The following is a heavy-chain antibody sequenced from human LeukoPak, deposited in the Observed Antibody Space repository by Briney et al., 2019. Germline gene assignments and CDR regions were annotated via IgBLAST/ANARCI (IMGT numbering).Heavy chain of an antibody. Sequence: GESLKISCKGSGYPFDTYWIGWVRQTPGRGLEWMGIINPLDSDTRYSPSFQGQVTFSADKSITTAYLQWSSLAASDTAMYYCTRRIDYGDYDYWGQGTLVTVSS. D-gene: IGHD4-17*01. J-gene: IGHJ4*02. CDR1: GYPFDTYW. CDR2: INPLDSDT. V-gene: IGHV5-51*01. CDR3: TRRIDYGDYDY.